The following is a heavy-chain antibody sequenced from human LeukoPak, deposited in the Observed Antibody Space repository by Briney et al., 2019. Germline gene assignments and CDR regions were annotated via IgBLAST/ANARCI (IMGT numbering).Heavy chain of an antibody. CDR1: GFTFSSYS. Sequence: PGGSLRLSCAASGFTFSSYSMNWVRQAPGKGLEWVSSISSSSSYIYYADSVKGRFTISRDNAKNSLYLQMNSLRAEDTAVYYCARNPVYGDSLYYGMDVWGQGTTVTVSS. CDR3: ARNPVYGDSLYYGMDV. J-gene: IGHJ6*02. D-gene: IGHD4-17*01. CDR2: ISSSSSYI. V-gene: IGHV3-21*04.